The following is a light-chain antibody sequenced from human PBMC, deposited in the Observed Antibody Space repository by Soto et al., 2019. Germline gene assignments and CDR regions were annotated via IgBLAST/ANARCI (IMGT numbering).Light chain of an antibody. CDR3: QQYGSSPPSYT. V-gene: IGKV1-39*01. CDR1: QSISTY. Sequence: DIQMTQSPSSLYASVGDRVTITCRASQSISTYLNWYQQXXGKAPXXLXYGASSLQSGVPSRFSGSVSGTDFTLTISRLQPEEFAGYYCQQYGSSPPSYTFGQGTKVDIK. J-gene: IGKJ2*01. CDR2: GAS.